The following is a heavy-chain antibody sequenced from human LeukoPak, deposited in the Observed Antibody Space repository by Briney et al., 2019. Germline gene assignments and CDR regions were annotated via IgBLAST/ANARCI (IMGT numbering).Heavy chain of an antibody. CDR3: ARDRYYDSSVTDAFDM. D-gene: IGHD3-22*01. CDR1: GGSISSSSYY. J-gene: IGHJ3*02. Sequence: KPSETLSLTCTVSGGSISSSSYYWGWIRQPPGKGLEWIGSIYYSGSTYYNPSLKSRVTISVDTSKNQFSLKLSSVTAADTAVYYCARDRYYDSSVTDAFDMWGQGTMVTVSS. V-gene: IGHV4-39*07. CDR2: IYYSGST.